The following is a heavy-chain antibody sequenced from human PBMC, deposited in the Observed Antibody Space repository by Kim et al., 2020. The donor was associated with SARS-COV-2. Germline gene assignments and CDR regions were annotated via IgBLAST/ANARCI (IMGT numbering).Heavy chain of an antibody. J-gene: IGHJ4*02. V-gene: IGHV3-30*01. D-gene: IGHD4-4*01. CDR3: ARSGGGYYSNFDY. Sequence: YADSGKGRFTISRDNSKNTLYLQMNSLRAEDTAVYYCARSGGGYYSNFDYWGQGTLVTVSS.